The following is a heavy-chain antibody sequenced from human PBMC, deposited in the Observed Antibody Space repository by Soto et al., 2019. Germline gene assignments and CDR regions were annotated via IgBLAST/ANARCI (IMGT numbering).Heavy chain of an antibody. J-gene: IGHJ6*02. CDR2: IIPIFGTA. Sequence: SVKVSCKASGGTFSSYAISWVRQAPGQGLEWMGGIIPIFGTANYAQKFQDRVTITAHESTSTAYMELSSPRSEDTAVYYGASGLIAARLYYGMDVWGQGTTVTVSS. CDR1: GGTFSSYA. D-gene: IGHD6-6*01. V-gene: IGHV1-69*13. CDR3: ASGLIAARLYYGMDV.